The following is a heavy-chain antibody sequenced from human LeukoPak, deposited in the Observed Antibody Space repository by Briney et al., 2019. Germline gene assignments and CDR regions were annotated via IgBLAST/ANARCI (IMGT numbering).Heavy chain of an antibody. CDR2: IYPGNPET. Sequence: GESLKISCKGSGYSFTSHWIAWVRKMPGKGLEWMGIIYPGNPETRYSPSFQGQVTMSADKSIRTAYLQWSSLKASDTAIYYCARGVVGANDYFYGVDVWGQGTTVTVSS. V-gene: IGHV5-51*01. J-gene: IGHJ6*02. D-gene: IGHD1-26*01. CDR1: GYSFTSHW. CDR3: ARGVVGANDYFYGVDV.